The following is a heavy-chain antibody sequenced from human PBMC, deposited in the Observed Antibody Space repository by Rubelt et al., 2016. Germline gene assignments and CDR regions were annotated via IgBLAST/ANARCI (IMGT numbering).Heavy chain of an antibody. J-gene: IGHJ4*02. D-gene: IGHD3-10*01. CDR2: ISASGGTT. Sequence: GKGLEWLSGISASGGTTYFADSVKGRFTISRDNPESTLYLQMNSLRADDTAVYSCARDRGFRDSPDYWGQGTLVTVSS. CDR3: ARDRGFRDSPDY. V-gene: IGHV3-23*01.